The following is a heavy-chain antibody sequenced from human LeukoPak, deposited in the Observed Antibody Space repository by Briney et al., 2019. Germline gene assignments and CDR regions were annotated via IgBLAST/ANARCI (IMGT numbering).Heavy chain of an antibody. CDR3: AKDRKAGD. V-gene: IGHV3-30*18. Sequence: GGSLRLSCAASGFTFSSYGMHWVRQAPGKGLEWVAVISYDGSNKYYADSVKGRFTISRDNSKNTLYLQMNSLRAEGTAVYYCAKDRKAGDWGQGTLVTVSS. D-gene: IGHD6-25*01. J-gene: IGHJ4*02. CDR2: ISYDGSNK. CDR1: GFTFSSYG.